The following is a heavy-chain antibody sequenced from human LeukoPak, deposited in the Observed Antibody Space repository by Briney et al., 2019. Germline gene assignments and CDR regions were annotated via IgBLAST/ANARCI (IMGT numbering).Heavy chain of an antibody. J-gene: IGHJ4*02. D-gene: IGHD2-15*01. V-gene: IGHV4-61*01. CDR2: IYHSGST. Sequence: SETLSLTCTVSGGSVSSDKYYWSWIRQPPGKGLEWIGYIYHSGSTDYSPSLKSRATIAVDTSKNQFSLKLTSVTAADTAIYYRAGQLSGYGYWGQGTPVTVSS. CDR3: AGQLSGYGY. CDR1: GGSVSSDKYY.